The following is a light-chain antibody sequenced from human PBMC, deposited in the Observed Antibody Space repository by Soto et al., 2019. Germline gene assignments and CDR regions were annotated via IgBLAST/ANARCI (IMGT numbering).Light chain of an antibody. Sequence: DIQMTQSTSSLSSSVGDRVTITCRASHSISSYLNCYQQKPGKAPKLLIYAASGLQSGVPSRFSGSGSGTDFTLTISSLQPEEFATYYCQQSYSTPITFGQGTRLAIK. CDR3: QQSYSTPIT. CDR1: HSISSY. V-gene: IGKV1-39*01. J-gene: IGKJ5*01. CDR2: AAS.